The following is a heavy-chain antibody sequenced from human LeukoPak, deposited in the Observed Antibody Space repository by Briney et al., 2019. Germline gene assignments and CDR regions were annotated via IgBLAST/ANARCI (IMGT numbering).Heavy chain of an antibody. CDR3: ARVHDNNSRYRASDI. Sequence: GGSLRLSCAASGFIFNNYLMTWVRQTSGKGLEWVATIKQDGSEKYNLDSVKGRFTISRDNAENSLYLQLNSLRVEDTALYYCARVHDNNSRYRASDIWGQGTLVAVSS. CDR2: IKQDGSEK. D-gene: IGHD6-13*01. V-gene: IGHV3-7*01. CDR1: GFIFNNYL. J-gene: IGHJ3*02.